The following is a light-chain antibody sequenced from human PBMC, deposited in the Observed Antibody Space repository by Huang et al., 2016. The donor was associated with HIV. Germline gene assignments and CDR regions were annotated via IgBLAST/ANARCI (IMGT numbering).Light chain of an antibody. V-gene: IGKV1-39*01. Sequence: DIQMTQSPSSLSASVGDRVTITCRASQSIRSYLNWYQQKPGKAPKLLLDAASSLQSGVPSRFSGSGSGTDFTLSISSLQPEDFATYYCQQSYNMPRTFGQGTKLEIK. J-gene: IGKJ2*01. CDR2: AAS. CDR1: QSIRSY. CDR3: QQSYNMPRT.